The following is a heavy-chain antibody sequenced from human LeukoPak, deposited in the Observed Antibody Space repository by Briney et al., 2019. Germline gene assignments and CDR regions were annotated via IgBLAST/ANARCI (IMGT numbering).Heavy chain of an antibody. Sequence: GGSLRLSCAAAGFTFSGYWMTWVRQAPGKGREWVANINQDGSEKYYVDSVKGRFTISRDNAKNSLYLQMNSRIVEDTAVYYCARRRGSLQGYYWGRGTLVTVSS. CDR3: ARRRGSLQGYY. J-gene: IGHJ4*02. CDR1: GFTFSGYW. V-gene: IGHV3-7*01. CDR2: INQDGSEK. D-gene: IGHD1-26*01.